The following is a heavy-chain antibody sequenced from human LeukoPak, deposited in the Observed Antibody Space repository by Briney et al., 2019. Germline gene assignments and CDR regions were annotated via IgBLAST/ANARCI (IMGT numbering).Heavy chain of an antibody. CDR2: IIPFLGIA. J-gene: IGHJ6*01. V-gene: IGHV1-69*04. Sequence: SVKVSCKASRGTFSSYAISWVRQAPGQGREWMGRIIPFLGIANYAQKFQGRVTITADKSTSTAYMELSSLISEETAEDYCTMPGVLRCFDRLSLPEGYYYGMDVWAEKTTVTVSS. CDR3: TMPGVLRCFDRLSLPEGYYYGMDV. D-gene: IGHD3-9*01. CDR1: RGTFSSYA.